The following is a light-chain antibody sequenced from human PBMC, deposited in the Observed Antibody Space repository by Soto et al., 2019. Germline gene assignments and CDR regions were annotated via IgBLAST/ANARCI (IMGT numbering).Light chain of an antibody. V-gene: IGKV3-11*01. CDR2: DAS. CDR1: QKISSD. CDR3: QQRSNWPPLT. J-gene: IGKJ4*01. Sequence: EIVLTQSPGTLSLSRGERATLSCRASQKISSDLAWYQQKPGQAPRLLIYDASNRATGIPARFSGSGSGTDFTLTISSLEPEDFAVYYCQQRSNWPPLTFGGGTKVEIK.